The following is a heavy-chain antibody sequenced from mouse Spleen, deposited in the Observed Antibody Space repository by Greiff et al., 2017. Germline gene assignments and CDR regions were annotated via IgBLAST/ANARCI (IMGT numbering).Heavy chain of an antibody. J-gene: IGHJ2*01. CDR1: GYSITSGYY. CDR3: ARELVY. D-gene: IGHD4-1*01. V-gene: IGHV3-6*01. Sequence: EVKLQESGPGLVKPSQSLSLTCSVTGYSITSGYYWNWIRQFPGNKLEWMGYISYDGSNNYNPSLKNRISITRDTSKNQFFLKLNSVTTEDTATYYCARELVYWGQGTTLTVSS. CDR2: ISYDGSN.